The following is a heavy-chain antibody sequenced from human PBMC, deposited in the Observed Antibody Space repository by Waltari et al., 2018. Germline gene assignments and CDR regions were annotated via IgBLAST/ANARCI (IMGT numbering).Heavy chain of an antibody. V-gene: IGHV4-34*01. CDR3: ARGGYDILTGYGYYYGMDV. CDR2: IKHSGST. D-gene: IGHD3-9*01. J-gene: IGHJ6*02. Sequence: QVQLQQWGAGLLKPSETLSLTCAVYGGSFGGSYWSWHRQPPGKGLEWIGEIKHSGSTNYNPALKSRVTISVDTSKNQFSLKLSSVTAADTAVYYCARGGYDILTGYGYYYGMDVWGQGTTVTVSS. CDR1: GGSFGGSY.